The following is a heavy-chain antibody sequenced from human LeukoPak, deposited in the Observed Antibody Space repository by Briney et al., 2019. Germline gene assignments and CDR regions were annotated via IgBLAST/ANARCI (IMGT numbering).Heavy chain of an antibody. CDR2: ISPYNGET. CDR1: GYTFTSYG. D-gene: IGHD5-24*01. CDR3: ARDQFSHGDAFHM. Sequence: ASVKVSCKASGYTFTSYGINWVRQAPGQGLEWLGWISPYNGETTYAQIFQGRVTLTTDTSTNTVYMDLRSLRPDGTAVYFCARDQFSHGDAFHMWGQGTMVTVSS. J-gene: IGHJ3*02. V-gene: IGHV1-18*01.